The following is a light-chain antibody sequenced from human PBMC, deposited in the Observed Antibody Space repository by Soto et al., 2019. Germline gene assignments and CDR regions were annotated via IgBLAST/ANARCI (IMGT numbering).Light chain of an antibody. J-gene: IGKJ2*01. CDR3: QQYNTWPPGNT. V-gene: IGKV3-15*01. Sequence: EIVMTQSPATLSVSPGERATLSCRASQSVSSNLAWYQQKPGQAPRLLIYGASTRATGIPARFSCSGSGTEFTLTISSLQSEDFAVYYCQQYNTWPPGNTLGQGTKLDIK. CDR1: QSVSSN. CDR2: GAS.